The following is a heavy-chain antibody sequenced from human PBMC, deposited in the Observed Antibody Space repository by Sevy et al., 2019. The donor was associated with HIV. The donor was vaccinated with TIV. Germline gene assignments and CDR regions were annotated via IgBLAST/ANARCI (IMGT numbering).Heavy chain of an antibody. CDR2: ISRSSRTI. CDR1: GFTFSTYS. Sequence: GGSLRLSCAASGFTFSTYSMNWVRQAPGKGLEWVSYISRSSRTIYYADSVEGRFTISRDNAKNLLSLQINSLRADDTAVYYCARAYSGGWSQGAWTDYWGQGTLVTVSS. CDR3: ARAYSGGWSQGAWTDY. V-gene: IGHV3-48*01. D-gene: IGHD6-19*01. J-gene: IGHJ4*02.